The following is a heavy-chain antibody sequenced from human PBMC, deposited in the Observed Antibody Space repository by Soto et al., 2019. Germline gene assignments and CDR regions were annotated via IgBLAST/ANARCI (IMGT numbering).Heavy chain of an antibody. CDR1: GYTFTGYY. CDR2: INPNSGGT. V-gene: IGHV1-2*04. Sequence: ASVKVSCKASGYTFTGYYMHWVRQAPGQGLEWMGWINPNSGGTNYAQKFQGWVTMTRDTSISTAYMELSRLRSDDTAVYYCARDRTHGYYYYMDVWGKGTTVTVSS. CDR3: ARDRTHGYYYYMDV. J-gene: IGHJ6*03.